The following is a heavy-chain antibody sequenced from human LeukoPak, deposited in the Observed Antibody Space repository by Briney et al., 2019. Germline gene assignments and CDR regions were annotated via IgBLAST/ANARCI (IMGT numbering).Heavy chain of an antibody. V-gene: IGHV4-4*07. J-gene: IGHJ2*01. CDR1: GGSISSYY. CDR2: IYTSGST. Sequence: SETLSLTCTVSGGSISSYYWSWIRQPAGKGLEWIGRIYTSGSTNYNPSLKSRVTMSVDTSKNQFSLKLSSVTAADTAVYYCARQNYDILTGSGGHFDLWGRGTLVTVSS. D-gene: IGHD3-9*01. CDR3: ARQNYDILTGSGGHFDL.